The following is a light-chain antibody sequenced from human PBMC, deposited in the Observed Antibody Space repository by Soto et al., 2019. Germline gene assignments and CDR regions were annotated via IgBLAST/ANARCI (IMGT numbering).Light chain of an antibody. CDR1: SRDVGAYDY. Sequence: QSVLTQPASVSGSPGQSITISCTGTSRDVGAYDYVSWYQQHPGKAPKLMIYDVSNRPSGVSNRFSGSKSGNTASLTISGLQAEDEADYYCSSYTSTTTPVIFGGGTKLTVL. CDR2: DVS. V-gene: IGLV2-14*01. J-gene: IGLJ2*01. CDR3: SSYTSTTTPVI.